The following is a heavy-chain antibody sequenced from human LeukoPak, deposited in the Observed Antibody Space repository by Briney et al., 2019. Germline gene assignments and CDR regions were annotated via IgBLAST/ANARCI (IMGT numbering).Heavy chain of an antibody. J-gene: IGHJ4*02. CDR2: INTYNGNT. CDR3: ARGGFRMVTYGSLDY. CDR1: GYTFTSYA. V-gene: IGHV1-18*01. D-gene: IGHD2-15*01. Sequence: ASVKVSCKASGYTFTSYAINWVRQAPGQGFEWMGWINTYNGNTNYAQKLQGRVTMTADISTSTAYMELRSLRSDDTAVYHCARGGFRMVTYGSLDYWGQGSLVTVSS.